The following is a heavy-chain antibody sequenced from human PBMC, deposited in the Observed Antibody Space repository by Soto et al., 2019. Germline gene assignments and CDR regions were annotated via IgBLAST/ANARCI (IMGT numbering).Heavy chain of an antibody. J-gene: IGHJ1*01. D-gene: IGHD5-12*01. CDR1: GFSLSTSGVG. CDR3: AQCPVEMAKPQARYFQH. Sequence: SGPTLVNPTQTLTLTCTFSGFSLSTSGVGVGWIRQPPGKALEWLALIYWNDDKRYSPSLKSRLTITKDTSKNQVVLTMTNMDPVDTATYYCAQCPVEMAKPQARYFQHWGQGTLVTVSS. V-gene: IGHV2-5*01. CDR2: IYWNDDK.